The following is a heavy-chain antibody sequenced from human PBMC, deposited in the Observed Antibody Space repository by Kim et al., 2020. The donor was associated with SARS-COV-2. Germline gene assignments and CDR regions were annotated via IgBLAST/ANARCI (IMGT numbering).Heavy chain of an antibody. D-gene: IGHD2-8*01. V-gene: IGHV4-39*01. CDR2: VSYSGNA. J-gene: IGHJ5*01. CDR3: ARQGMTNYLPYWFDS. Sequence: SETLSLTCAVSGDSINSVYYYWGWIRQPPGKGLEWIGSVSYSGNAYYNPSLKRRVVIYVGTSKNEFSLNLKSVTAADTAVYYCARQGMTNYLPYWFDSWGQGTLVAVSS. CDR1: GDSINSVYYY.